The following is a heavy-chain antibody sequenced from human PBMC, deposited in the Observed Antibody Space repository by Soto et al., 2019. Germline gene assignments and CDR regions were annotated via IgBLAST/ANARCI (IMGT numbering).Heavy chain of an antibody. CDR2: ISYDGSNK. J-gene: IGHJ6*02. V-gene: IGHV3-30-3*01. Sequence: GGSLRLSCAASGFTFSSYAMHWVRQAPGKGLEWVAVISYDGSNKYYADSVKGRFTISRDNSKNTLYLQINSLRAEDTAVYYCARDGFGMDVWGQGTTVTVSS. CDR3: ARDGFGMDV. CDR1: GFTFSSYA.